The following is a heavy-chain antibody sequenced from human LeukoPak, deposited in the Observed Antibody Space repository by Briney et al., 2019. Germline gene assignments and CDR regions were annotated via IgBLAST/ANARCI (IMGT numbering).Heavy chain of an antibody. V-gene: IGHV3-74*01. CDR3: VVGGSPGY. CDR1: GPAFSAYK. J-gene: IGHJ4*02. Sequence: SGGSLRLSCAASGPAFSAYKMHWVRQAPRKGLVWVSRISTDGYTTDYADFVQGRFTASRDNTKNTWSLEMNSLRAEDTAVYYCVVGGSPGYWGQGTLVTVSS. D-gene: IGHD2-15*01. CDR2: ISTDGYTT.